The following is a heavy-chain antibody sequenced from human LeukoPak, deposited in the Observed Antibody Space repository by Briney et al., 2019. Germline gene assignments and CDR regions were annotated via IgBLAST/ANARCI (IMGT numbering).Heavy chain of an antibody. CDR2: ISGSGGST. V-gene: IGHV3-23*01. CDR1: GFTFSSYA. D-gene: IGHD5-18*01. J-gene: IGHJ4*02. CDR3: AKGTSGHSYGEEFDY. Sequence: GGSLRLSCAASGFTFSSYAMSWVRQAPGKGLEWVSAISGSGGSTYYADSVKGRFTISRDNSKNTLYLQMNSLRAEDTAVYYCAKGTSGHSYGEEFDYWGQGTLVTVSS.